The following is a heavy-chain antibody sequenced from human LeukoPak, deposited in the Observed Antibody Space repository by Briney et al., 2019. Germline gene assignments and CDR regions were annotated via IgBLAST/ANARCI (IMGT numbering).Heavy chain of an antibody. Sequence: SVKVSCKASGGTFSSYAISWVRQAPGQGLEWVGGIIPIFGTANSAQKFQGRVTITTDESTSTAYMELSSLRSEDTAVYYCARGPLPYYYDSSGYTPYYFDYWGQGTLVTVSS. CDR1: GGTFSSYA. D-gene: IGHD3-22*01. J-gene: IGHJ4*02. CDR3: ARGPLPYYYDSSGYTPYYFDY. V-gene: IGHV1-69*05. CDR2: IIPIFGTA.